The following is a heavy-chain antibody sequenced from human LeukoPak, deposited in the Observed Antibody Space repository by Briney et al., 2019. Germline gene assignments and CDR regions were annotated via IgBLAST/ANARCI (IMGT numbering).Heavy chain of an antibody. D-gene: IGHD3-3*01. V-gene: IGHV1-2*07. CDR3: ARVGVLRFLEWSLAFDP. Sequence: GSVKVSCKASGYTFTGYYMHWVRQAPGQGLEWMGWINPNSGGTNYAHKFQGRVTMTRDTSISTAYMELSRLSSDDTAVYYCARVGVLRFLEWSLAFDPWGQGTLVTVSS. CDR1: GYTFTGYY. CDR2: INPNSGGT. J-gene: IGHJ5*02.